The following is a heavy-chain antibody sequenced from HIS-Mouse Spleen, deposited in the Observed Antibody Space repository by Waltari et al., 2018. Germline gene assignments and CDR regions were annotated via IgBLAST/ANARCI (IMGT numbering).Heavy chain of an antibody. D-gene: IGHD4-4*01. CDR1: GFPYTSDA. J-gene: IGHJ4*02. CDR2: MNPNRGNT. Sequence: KDSCKASGFPYTSDAAHSVPQAPGQWLEWMGWMNPNRGNTGYAPKFQVIVTITRNTSISTAYMELSSLTSEDTAVYYRAGGHDYRNYVDYWGQGTLVTVSS. V-gene: IGHV1-8*01. CDR3: AGGHDYRNYVDY.